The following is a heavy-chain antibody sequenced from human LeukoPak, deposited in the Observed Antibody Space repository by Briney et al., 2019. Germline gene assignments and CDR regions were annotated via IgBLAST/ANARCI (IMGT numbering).Heavy chain of an antibody. CDR1: GGTFSSYA. V-gene: IGHV1-69*05. CDR3: ARDPEVGHCSGGSCYGQGY. D-gene: IGHD2-15*01. CDR2: IIPIFGTA. J-gene: IGHJ4*02. Sequence: ASVKVSCKASGGTFSSYAISWVRQAPGQGLEWMGRIIPIFGTANYAQKFQGRVTITTDESTSTAYMELSSLRSEDTAVYYCARDPEVGHCSGGSCYGQGYWGQGTLVTVSS.